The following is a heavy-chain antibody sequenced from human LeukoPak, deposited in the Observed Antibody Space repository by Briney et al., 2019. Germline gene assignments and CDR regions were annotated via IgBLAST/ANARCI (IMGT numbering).Heavy chain of an antibody. D-gene: IGHD3-10*01. V-gene: IGHV1-18*01. J-gene: IGHJ5*02. CDR2: ISAYNGNT. CDR3: ARVRAQMVRGVHNWFDP. Sequence: ASVKVSCKASGYTFTSYDINWVRQAPGQGLEWMGWISAYNGNTNYAQKLQGRVTMTTDTSTSTAYMELRSLRSDDTAVYYCARVRAQMVRGVHNWFDPWGQGTLVTVSS. CDR1: GYTFTSYD.